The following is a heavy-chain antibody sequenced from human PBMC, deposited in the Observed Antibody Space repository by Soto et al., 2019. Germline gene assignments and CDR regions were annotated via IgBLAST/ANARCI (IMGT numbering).Heavy chain of an antibody. CDR3: AREGSLGLDV. CDR2: INGDGARL. V-gene: IGHV3-74*03. Sequence: EVRLEEAGGGFVQPGGSLRVSCSGSGFIFSSFWMHWVRQGPGKGLEWVSRINGDGARLAYADSVKGRFSISRDNVKNTLYLQMNSLCADDTAVYFCAREGSLGLDVWGRGTTVTVSS. CDR1: GFIFSSFW. J-gene: IGHJ6*02. D-gene: IGHD3-10*01.